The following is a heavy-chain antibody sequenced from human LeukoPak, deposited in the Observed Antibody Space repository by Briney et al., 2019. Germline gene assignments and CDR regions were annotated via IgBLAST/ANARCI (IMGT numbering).Heavy chain of an antibody. CDR1: GGSFSGYY. CDR3: ARRHYYDSSGYSGNWFDP. V-gene: IGHV4-34*01. D-gene: IGHD3-22*01. Sequence: SGTLSLTCAVYGGSFSGYYWSWIRQPPGKGLEWIGEINHSGSTNYNPSLKSRVTISVDTYRNQFSLKLSSVTAADTAVYYCARRHYYDSSGYSGNWFDPWGQGTLVTVSS. CDR2: INHSGST. J-gene: IGHJ5*02.